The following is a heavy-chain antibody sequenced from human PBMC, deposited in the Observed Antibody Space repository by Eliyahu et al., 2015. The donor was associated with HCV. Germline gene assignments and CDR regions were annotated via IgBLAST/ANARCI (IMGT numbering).Heavy chain of an antibody. J-gene: IGHJ6*02. V-gene: IGHV3-21*01. CDR2: ISSSSSYI. CDR3: ARGTTVTTNMDV. CDR1: GFTFSGYS. Sequence: EVQLVESGGGLVKPGGSLRLSCAASGFTFSGYSMNWVRQTPGKGLEWVSSISSSSSYIYYADSVKGRFTISRDNAKNSLYLQMNSLRAEDTAVYYCARGTTVTTNMDVWGQGTTVTVSS. D-gene: IGHD4-11*01.